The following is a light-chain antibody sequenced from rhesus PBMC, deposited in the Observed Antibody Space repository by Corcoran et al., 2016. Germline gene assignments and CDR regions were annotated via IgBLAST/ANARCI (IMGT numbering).Light chain of an antibody. CDR1: QEIGSY. J-gene: IGKJ4*01. Sequence: DIQMTQSPSSLSASVGDTVTISCRSSQEIGSYLSWFQQRAGKAPKLLIYATSKLEGGVPSRFSGSGSGTDFTLTINSLQPEAFASYHCQQYKSFPLTFGGGTKVELK. CDR3: QQYKSFPLT. V-gene: IGKV1-28*02. CDR2: ATS.